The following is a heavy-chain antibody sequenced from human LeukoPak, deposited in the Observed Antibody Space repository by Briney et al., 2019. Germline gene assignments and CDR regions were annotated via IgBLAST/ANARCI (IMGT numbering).Heavy chain of an antibody. CDR2: INPSGGST. J-gene: IGHJ4*02. Sequence: ASVKVSCKASGYTLNNYYMYWVRQAPGQGLEWMGIINPSGGSTSYAQKFQSRVTMTRDTSTTTVYMELSSLRSEDTAVYYCARGGVAVATLKTIDYWGQGTLVTVSS. CDR3: ARGGVAVATLKTIDY. D-gene: IGHD6-19*01. V-gene: IGHV1-46*02. CDR1: GYTLNNYY.